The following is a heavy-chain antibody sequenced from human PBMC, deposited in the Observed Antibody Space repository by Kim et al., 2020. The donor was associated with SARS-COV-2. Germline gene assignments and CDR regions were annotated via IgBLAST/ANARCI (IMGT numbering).Heavy chain of an antibody. V-gene: IGHV4-39*01. CDR1: GGSISSSSYY. D-gene: IGHD6-13*01. Sequence: SETLSLTCTVSGGSISSSSYYWGWIRQPPGKGLEWIGSIYYSGSTYYNPSLKSPVTITVDTSKNQFSLKLSSVTAADTAVYYCARQRAAAGRVSWFDPWGQGTLVTVSS. CDR2: IYYSGST. CDR3: ARQRAAAGRVSWFDP. J-gene: IGHJ5*02.